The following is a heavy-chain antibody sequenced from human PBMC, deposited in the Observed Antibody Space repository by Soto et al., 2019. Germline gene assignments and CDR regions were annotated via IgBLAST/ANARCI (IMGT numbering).Heavy chain of an antibody. V-gene: IGHV4-59*01. CDR3: ARGGVGELSELLDDAFDI. CDR2: IYYSGST. J-gene: IGHJ3*02. CDR1: GGSISSYY. D-gene: IGHD3-10*01. Sequence: SETLSLTCTVSGGSISSYYWNWIRQPPGKGLEWIGYIYYSGSTNYNPSLKSRVTISVDTSKNQFSLKLSSVTAADTAVYYCARGGVGELSELLDDAFDIWGQGTMVTVSS.